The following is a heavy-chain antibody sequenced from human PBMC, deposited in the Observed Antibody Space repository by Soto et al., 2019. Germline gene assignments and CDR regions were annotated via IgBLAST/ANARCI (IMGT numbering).Heavy chain of an antibody. Sequence: GASVKVSCKASGYTFTSYAMHWVRQAPGQRLEWMGWINAGNGNTKYSQKFQGRVTITRDTSASTAYMELSSLRSEDTAVYYCARDLSLGGYDILTGLASWGQGTLVTVSS. J-gene: IGHJ5*02. V-gene: IGHV1-3*01. CDR2: INAGNGNT. CDR1: GYTFTSYA. CDR3: ARDLSLGGYDILTGLAS. D-gene: IGHD3-9*01.